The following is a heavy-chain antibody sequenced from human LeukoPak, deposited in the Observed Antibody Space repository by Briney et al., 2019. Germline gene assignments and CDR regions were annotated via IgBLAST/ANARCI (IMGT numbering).Heavy chain of an antibody. J-gene: IGHJ3*02. CDR3: ARSLSSPALRPDAFDI. V-gene: IGHV3-30*03. CDR1: GFTFSSYG. D-gene: IGHD4-17*01. Sequence: GGSLRLSCAASGFTFSSYGMHWVRQAPGKGLEWVAVISYDGSNKYYADSVKGRFTISRDNSKNTLYLQMNSLRAEDTAVYYCARSLSSPALRPDAFDIWGQGTMVTVSS. CDR2: ISYDGSNK.